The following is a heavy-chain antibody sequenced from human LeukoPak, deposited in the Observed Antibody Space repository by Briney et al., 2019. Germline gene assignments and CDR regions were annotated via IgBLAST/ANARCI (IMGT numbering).Heavy chain of an antibody. Sequence: GGSLRLSCAASGFAFSSDNMNWVRQAPGKGLEWVSFIGTSGSYIKYADSVKGRFTISRDNAKNSLYLQMNSLRAEDTAMYFCARDRAIDIRAYDIWGQGTMVTVSS. D-gene: IGHD5-12*01. CDR1: GFAFSSDN. CDR2: IGTSGSYI. V-gene: IGHV3-21*01. CDR3: ARDRAIDIRAYDI. J-gene: IGHJ3*02.